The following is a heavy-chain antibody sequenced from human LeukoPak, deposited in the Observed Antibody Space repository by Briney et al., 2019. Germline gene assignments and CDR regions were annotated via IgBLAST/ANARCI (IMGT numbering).Heavy chain of an antibody. CDR1: GFTVSSNY. CDR3: ARGKYGDYVVHY. V-gene: IGHV3-53*01. CDR2: IYSGGST. Sequence: GGSLRLSCAASGFTVSSNYMSWVRQAPGKGLEWVSVIYSGGSTYYADSVKGRFTISRDNSKNTLYLQMNSLRAEDTAVYYCARGKYGDYVVHYWGQGTLVTVSS. J-gene: IGHJ4*02. D-gene: IGHD4-17*01.